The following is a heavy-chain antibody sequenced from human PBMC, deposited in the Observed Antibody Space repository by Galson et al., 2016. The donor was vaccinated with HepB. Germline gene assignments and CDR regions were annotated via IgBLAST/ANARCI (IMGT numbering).Heavy chain of an antibody. J-gene: IGHJ4*02. CDR2: ISTSGSTT. D-gene: IGHD3-3*01. V-gene: IGHV3-48*03. CDR3: VRQGDFWTRGYFDY. CDR1: GFTFSSYE. Sequence: SLRLSCAVSGFTFSSYEMNWVRQGPRKGLEWISYISTSGSTTYYADSVKGRFNISRDNAENSLFLQMNSLRAEDTAVYYCVRQGDFWTRGYFDYWGQGILGSVSS.